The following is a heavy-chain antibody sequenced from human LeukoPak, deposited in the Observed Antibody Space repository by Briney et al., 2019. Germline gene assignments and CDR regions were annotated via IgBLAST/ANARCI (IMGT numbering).Heavy chain of an antibody. CDR2: MYYTGRT. D-gene: IGHD5-24*01. CDR3: TRITIHGNSDY. J-gene: IGHJ4*02. V-gene: IGHV4-59*01. Sequence: SETLSLTCTVSGDSMSYSYSSWIRQTPGKGLEWLGYMYYTGRTKYNPSLKSRVTFSLDMSKNQFSLKLDSVTAADTAMYYCTRITIHGNSDYWGQGTLVTVSS. CDR1: GDSMSYSY.